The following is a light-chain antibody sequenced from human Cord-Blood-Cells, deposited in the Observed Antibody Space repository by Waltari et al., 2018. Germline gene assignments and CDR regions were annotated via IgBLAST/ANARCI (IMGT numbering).Light chain of an antibody. Sequence: DIQLTQPPSSLSASVGDRVPITCRASQSISSYLNWYQQKPGKAPKLLIYAASSLQSGVPSRFSGSGSGTDFTLTISSLQPEDFATYYCQQSYNTTWTFGQGTKVEIK. CDR2: AAS. V-gene: IGKV1-39*01. CDR1: QSISSY. CDR3: QQSYNTTWT. J-gene: IGKJ1*01.